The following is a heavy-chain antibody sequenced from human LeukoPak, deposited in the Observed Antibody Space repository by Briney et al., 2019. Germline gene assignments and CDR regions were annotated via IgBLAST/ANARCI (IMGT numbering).Heavy chain of an antibody. CDR3: AKDSWGKYSSSSGFDY. J-gene: IGHJ4*02. CDR2: ISGSGGST. D-gene: IGHD6-6*01. CDR1: GFTFSSYA. V-gene: IGHV3-23*01. Sequence: PGGSLRLSCAASGFTFSSYAMSWVRQAPGKGLEGVSAISGSGGSTYYADSVKGRFTISRDNSKNTLYLQMNSLRAEDTDVYYCAKDSWGKYSSSSGFDYWGQGTLVTVSS.